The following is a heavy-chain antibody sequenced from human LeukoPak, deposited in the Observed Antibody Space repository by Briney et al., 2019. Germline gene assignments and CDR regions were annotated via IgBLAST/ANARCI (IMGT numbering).Heavy chain of an antibody. CDR2: ISGSGGGT. D-gene: IGHD5-12*01. V-gene: IGHV3-23*01. CDR3: AKAPGYSAYEYFFDY. Sequence: GSLRLSCAASGFTFNSYAMSWVRQAPGKGLEWVSLISGSGGGTYYADSVKGRFTISRDNSKNTLFLQVNSLRAEDTAVYYCAKAPGYSAYEYFFDYWGQGTLVTVSS. J-gene: IGHJ4*02. CDR1: GFTFNSYA.